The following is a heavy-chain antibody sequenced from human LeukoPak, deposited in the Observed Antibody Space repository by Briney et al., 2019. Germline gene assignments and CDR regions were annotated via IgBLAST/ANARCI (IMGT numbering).Heavy chain of an antibody. CDR2: IFPIFGTE. V-gene: IGHV1-69*13. CDR3: ARDPAPDTAFGYFDY. J-gene: IGHJ4*02. Sequence: SVKVSCKASGDTFSRYAVSWVRQAPGQALDWMGGIFPIFGTENYAQRVQGRVTITADESTSTAYMELSSLRSEDTAVYYCARDPAPDTAFGYFDYWGQGTLVTVSS. CDR1: GDTFSRYA. D-gene: IGHD1-14*01.